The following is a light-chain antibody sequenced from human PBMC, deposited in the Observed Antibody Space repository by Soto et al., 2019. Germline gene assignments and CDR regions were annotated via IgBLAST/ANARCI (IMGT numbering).Light chain of an antibody. CDR3: SSYAGSNNYV. CDR1: SSDVGNYDS. CDR2: EDN. J-gene: IGLJ1*01. V-gene: IGLV2-8*01. Sequence: QSALTQPPSASGSPGQSVTISCTGTSSDVGNYDSVSWYQHHPGKAPQAVIYEDNKRPSGVPDRFSGSKSGNTASLTVSGLQAEDEGDYYCSSYAGSNNYVFGTGTKLTVL.